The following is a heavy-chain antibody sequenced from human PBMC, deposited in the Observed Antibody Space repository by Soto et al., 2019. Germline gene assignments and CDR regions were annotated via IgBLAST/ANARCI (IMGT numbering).Heavy chain of an antibody. CDR2: ISYDGSNK. V-gene: IGHV3-30-3*01. CDR3: ASAGGVGQQVSAVYFDY. Sequence: QVQLVESGGGVVQPGRSLRLSCAASGFTFSSYAMHWVRQAPGKGLEWVAVISYDGSNKYYADSVKGRFTISRDNSKNPPYLHLNSLRAEDTAVYYCASAGGVGQQVSAVYFDYWGQGTLVTVSS. J-gene: IGHJ4*02. CDR1: GFTFSSYA. D-gene: IGHD6-13*01.